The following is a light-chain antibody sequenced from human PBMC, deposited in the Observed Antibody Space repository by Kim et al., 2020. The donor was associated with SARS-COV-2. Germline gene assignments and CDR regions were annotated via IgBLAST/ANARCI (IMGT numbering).Light chain of an antibody. CDR3: QQYDNYWT. Sequence: SELAVDRSTITGRASQSISRWLASYQQKPGSAPKVLIYQASSLEGGVPSRFSGSGSGTEFPLTISVLQPDDSAAYCFQQYDNYWTVGQGTKVDIK. CDR2: QAS. J-gene: IGKJ1*01. V-gene: IGKV1-5*03. CDR1: QSISRW.